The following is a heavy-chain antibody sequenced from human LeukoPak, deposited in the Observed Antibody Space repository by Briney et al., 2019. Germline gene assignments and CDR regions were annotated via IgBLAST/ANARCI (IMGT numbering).Heavy chain of an antibody. J-gene: IGHJ5*02. Sequence: GGSLRLSCAASGFTFSSYAMSWVRQAPGKGLEWVSGISGSGGSTDYADSVKGRFTISRDNSKNTLYLQMNSLRAEDTAVYYCAKRLLSSSYRCHDCWFDPWGQGTLVTVSS. CDR1: GFTFSSYA. CDR3: AKRLLSSSYRCHDCWFDP. V-gene: IGHV3-23*01. D-gene: IGHD2-2*01. CDR2: ISGSGGST.